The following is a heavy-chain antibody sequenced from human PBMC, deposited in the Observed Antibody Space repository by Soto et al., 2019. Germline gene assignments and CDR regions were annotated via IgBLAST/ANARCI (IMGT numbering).Heavy chain of an antibody. J-gene: IGHJ4*02. V-gene: IGHV3-23*01. CDR3: AKVPYQDSDWEGSFDY. D-gene: IGHD3-16*01. Sequence: PGGSLRLCCAASGFTFSSYAMSWVRQAPGKGLEWVSAISGSGGSTYYADSVKGRFTISRDNSKNTLYLQMNSLRAEDTAVYYCAKVPYQDSDWEGSFDYWGQGTLVTVSS. CDR2: ISGSGGST. CDR1: GFTFSSYA.